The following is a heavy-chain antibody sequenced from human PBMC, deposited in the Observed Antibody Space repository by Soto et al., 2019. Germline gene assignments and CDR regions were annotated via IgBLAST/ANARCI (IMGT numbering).Heavy chain of an antibody. Sequence: QVQLVQSGAEVKKPGASVKVSCKASGYTFTSYDINWVRQATGQGLEWMGWMNPNSGNTGYAQRFQGRVTMTRNTSISTAYMELGSLRSEETAVYYCTRGFRAFIAVAGRGFAYWGQGTLVTVSS. CDR3: TRGFRAFIAVAGRGFAY. CDR1: GYTFTSYD. D-gene: IGHD6-19*01. J-gene: IGHJ4*02. CDR2: MNPNSGNT. V-gene: IGHV1-8*01.